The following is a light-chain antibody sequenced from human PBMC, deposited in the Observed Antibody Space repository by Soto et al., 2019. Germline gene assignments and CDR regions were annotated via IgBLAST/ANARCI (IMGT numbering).Light chain of an antibody. Sequence: DLQMTQSPSTLSASVGDRVTITCRASQSISSWLAWYQQKPGKAPKLLIYKASGLESGVPSRFSGSGSGTDFTLTISCLQSEDFATYYCQQYYSFPLTFGGGTKVDIK. J-gene: IGKJ4*01. CDR1: QSISSW. CDR3: QQYYSFPLT. CDR2: KAS. V-gene: IGKV1-5*03.